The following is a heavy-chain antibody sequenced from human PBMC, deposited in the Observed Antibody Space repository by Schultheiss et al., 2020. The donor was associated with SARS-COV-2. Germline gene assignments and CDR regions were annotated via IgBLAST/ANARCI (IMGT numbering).Heavy chain of an antibody. CDR1: GGSISSGGYY. CDR2: IYHSGST. CDR3: AIGLSSPYYFDY. Sequence: SETLSLTCTVSGGSISSGGYYWSWIRQHPGKGLEWIGEIYHSGSTNYNPSLKSRVTISVDTSKNQFSLKLSSVTAADTAVYYCAIGLSSPYYFDYWGQGTLVTVSS. V-gene: IGHV4-61*08. J-gene: IGHJ4*02. D-gene: IGHD6-19*01.